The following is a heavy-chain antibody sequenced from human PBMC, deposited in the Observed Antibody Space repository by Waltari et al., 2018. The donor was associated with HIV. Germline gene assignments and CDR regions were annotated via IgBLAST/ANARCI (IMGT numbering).Heavy chain of an antibody. Sequence: EVQLLESGGGLVQPGGSLRLSCAASGFTFSSYAMSWVRQAPGKGLEWGSDMSGSGGSTYYADSVKGRFTISRDNSKNTLYLQVNSLRAEDTAVYYCAKDLDYGDGYLDYWGQGTLVTVSS. CDR3: AKDLDYGDGYLDY. D-gene: IGHD4-17*01. CDR1: GFTFSSYA. V-gene: IGHV3-23*01. CDR2: MSGSGGST. J-gene: IGHJ4*02.